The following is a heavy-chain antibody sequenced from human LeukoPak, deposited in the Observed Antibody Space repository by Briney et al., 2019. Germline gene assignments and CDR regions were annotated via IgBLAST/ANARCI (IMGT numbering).Heavy chain of an antibody. CDR1: GGTFSSYA. CDR2: LIPIFGTA. Sequence: SVKVSCKASGGTFSSYAISWVRQAPGQGLEWMGGLIPIFGTANYAQKFQGRVTITTDESTSTAYMELSSLRSEDTAVYYCAAYDSSGYYQRYYYYYYMDVWGKGTTVTVSS. D-gene: IGHD3-22*01. V-gene: IGHV1-69*05. CDR3: AAYDSSGYYQRYYYYYYMDV. J-gene: IGHJ6*03.